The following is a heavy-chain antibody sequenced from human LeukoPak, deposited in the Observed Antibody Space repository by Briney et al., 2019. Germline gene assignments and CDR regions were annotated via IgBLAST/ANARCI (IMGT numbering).Heavy chain of an antibody. CDR2: IKQDGSEK. V-gene: IGHV3-7*01. J-gene: IGHJ4*02. CDR1: VFTLSTCW. CDR3: APGAVATFDY. D-gene: IGHD5-12*01. Sequence: PGGSLRLSCAASVFTLSTCWMIWARQAPGKGLEWVANIKQDGSEKYYVDSVKGRFTISRDNAKNSLYLQMNSLRAEDTAVYFCAPGAVATFDYWGQGTLVTVSS.